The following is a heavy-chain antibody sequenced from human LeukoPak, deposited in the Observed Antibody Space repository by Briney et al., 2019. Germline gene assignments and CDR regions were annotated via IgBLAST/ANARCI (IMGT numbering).Heavy chain of an antibody. CDR2: INHSRST. V-gene: IGHV4-34*01. Sequence: SETLSLTCAVYGGSFSGYYWSWIRQPPGKGLEWIGEINHSRSTNYNPSLKSRVTISVDTSKNQFSLKLSSVTAAGTAVYYCARGRRGYREASLDYWGQGTLVTVSS. D-gene: IGHD5-18*01. J-gene: IGHJ4*02. CDR1: GGSFSGYY. CDR3: ARGRRGYREASLDY.